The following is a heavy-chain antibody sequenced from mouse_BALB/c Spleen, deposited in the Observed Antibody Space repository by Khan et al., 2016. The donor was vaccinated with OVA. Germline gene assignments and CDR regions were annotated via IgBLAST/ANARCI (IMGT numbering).Heavy chain of an antibody. J-gene: IGHJ4*01. CDR3: ARGGAAIYRNDGGAMDS. D-gene: IGHD2-12*01. Sequence: QIQLVQSGPELKKPGETVRISCKASGYTFTTAGMQWVQKMPGKGLKWIGWINTHSGVPKYAEDFKGRFVFSLETSASTAYLQITNLKNEDTATDVSARGGAAIYRNDGGAMDSWGQGTSVTVSS. CDR1: GYTFTTAG. V-gene: IGHV9-4*02. CDR2: INTHSGVP.